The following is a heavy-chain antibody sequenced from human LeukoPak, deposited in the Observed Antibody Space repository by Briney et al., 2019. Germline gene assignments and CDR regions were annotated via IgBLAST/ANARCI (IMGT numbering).Heavy chain of an antibody. CDR3: ARGERITMIVAPVSLRV. CDR1: GGTFSSYA. CDR2: IIPILGIA. V-gene: IGHV1-69*04. Sequence: SVKVSCKASGGTFSSYAISWVRQAPGQGLEWMGRIIPILGIANYAQKFQGRVTITADKSTSTAYMELSSLRSEDTAVYYCARGERITMIVAPVSLRVWGQGTPVTVSS. D-gene: IGHD3-22*01. J-gene: IGHJ4*02.